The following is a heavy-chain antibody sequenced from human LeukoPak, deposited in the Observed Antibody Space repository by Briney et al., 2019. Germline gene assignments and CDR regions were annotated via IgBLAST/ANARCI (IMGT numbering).Heavy chain of an antibody. J-gene: IGHJ3*02. Sequence: ASVKVSCKASDYTFTSYGISWVRQAPGQGLEWMGWISAYDGNTNYAQKLQGRVTMTTDTSTSTAYMELRSLRSDDTAVYYCARGRRITTVRATKDDAFDIWGQGTMVTVSS. CDR3: ARGRRITTVRATKDDAFDI. V-gene: IGHV1-18*01. CDR1: DYTFTSYG. CDR2: ISAYDGNT. D-gene: IGHD3-10*01.